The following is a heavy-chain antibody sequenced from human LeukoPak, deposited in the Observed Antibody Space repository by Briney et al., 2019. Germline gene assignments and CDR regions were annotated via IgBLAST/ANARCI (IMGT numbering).Heavy chain of an antibody. CDR3: ARVAPLDSSGYYYRTYAFDI. J-gene: IGHJ3*02. V-gene: IGHV1-8*03. D-gene: IGHD3-22*01. Sequence: ASVKVSCKASGYTFTRYDINWMRQATGQEPEWMGYINPNTGKAGYAQKFQGRVTITRDTSINTVYMELSSLRSEDTAVYYCARVAPLDSSGYYYRTYAFDIWGQGTMVTVSS. CDR1: GYTFTRYD. CDR2: INPNTGKA.